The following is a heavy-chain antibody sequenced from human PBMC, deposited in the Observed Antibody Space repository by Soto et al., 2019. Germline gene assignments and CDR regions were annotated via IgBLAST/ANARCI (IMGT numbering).Heavy chain of an antibody. CDR2: INPESGNP. V-gene: IGHV1-2*02. D-gene: IGHD2-15*01. Sequence: QVQMVQSGAEVKKPGDSVKVSCKASGYTFTDYYMHWVRQAPGQGFEWVGGINPESGNPKYVPKFQGRVTVTRETSTSPAYMELNRLRSDDTAVYYCASEDCRNTNCLKGFDYWGQGTLVTVSS. CDR1: GYTFTDYY. CDR3: ASEDCRNTNCLKGFDY. J-gene: IGHJ4*02.